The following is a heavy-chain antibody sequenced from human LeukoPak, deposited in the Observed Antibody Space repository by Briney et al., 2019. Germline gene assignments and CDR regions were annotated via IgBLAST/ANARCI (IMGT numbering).Heavy chain of an antibody. J-gene: IGHJ2*01. Sequence: GGSLRLSCAASGFTFNNYAMSWVRQAPGKGLEWVSSISNSGSRTDYADSVKDRFTISRDNSKNTLFLQMSSLSAEDTALYYCAKVEVGANWGHDWYFDLWGRGTLVTVSS. D-gene: IGHD7-27*01. CDR3: AKVEVGANWGHDWYFDL. CDR1: GFTFNNYA. CDR2: ISNSGSRT. V-gene: IGHV3-23*01.